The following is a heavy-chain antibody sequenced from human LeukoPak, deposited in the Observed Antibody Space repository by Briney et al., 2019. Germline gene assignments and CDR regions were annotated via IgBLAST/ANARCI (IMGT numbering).Heavy chain of an antibody. CDR3: ARHPHDFWSGYLDY. D-gene: IGHD3-3*01. CDR2: IYYSGST. J-gene: IGHJ4*02. Sequence: SETLSLTCAVYGGSFSGYYWSWIRQPPGKGLEWIGSIYYSGSTYYNPSLKSRVTISVDTSKNQFSLKLSSVTAADTAVYYCARHPHDFWSGYLDYWGQGTLVTVSS. V-gene: IGHV4-34*01. CDR1: GGSFSGYY.